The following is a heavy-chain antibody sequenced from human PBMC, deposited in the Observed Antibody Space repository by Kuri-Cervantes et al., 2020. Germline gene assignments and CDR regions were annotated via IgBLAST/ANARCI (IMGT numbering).Heavy chain of an antibody. J-gene: IGHJ6*04. CDR3: ARRDYHGARVDV. CDR1: KYIFTNYW. CDR2: IYSRDSDT. Sequence: GGSLRLSCEGSKYIFTNYWIAWVRQTPGRGLEWMGIIYSRDSDTRYSPSFQGQVTISVDKSITTAYLQWSSLKASDAAMYYCARRDYHGARVDVWGKGTTVTVSS. V-gene: IGHV5-51*01. D-gene: IGHD3-10*01.